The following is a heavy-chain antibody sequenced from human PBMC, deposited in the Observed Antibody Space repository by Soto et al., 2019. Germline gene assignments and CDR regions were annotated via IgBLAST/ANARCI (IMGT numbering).Heavy chain of an antibody. V-gene: IGHV3-30*18. CDR2: ISYDGSNK. J-gene: IGHJ4*02. D-gene: IGHD4-17*01. CDR3: AKVATTVKFDY. Sequence: QVQLVESGGGVVQPGRSLRLSCAASGFTFSSYGMHWVRQAPGKGLEWVAVISYDGSNKYYADSVKGRFTIPRDNSKNTLYLQMNSLRAEDTAVYYCAKVATTVKFDYWCQGTLVTVSS. CDR1: GFTFSSYG.